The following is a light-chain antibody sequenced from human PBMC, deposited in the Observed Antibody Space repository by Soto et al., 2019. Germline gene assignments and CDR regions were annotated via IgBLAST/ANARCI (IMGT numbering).Light chain of an antibody. J-gene: IGLJ2*01. CDR3: GTWDSSLSAVV. CDR1: SSKVENNY. Sequence: QSVLTQPPSVSAAPGQKVTISCSGSSSKVENNYVSWYQQLPGAAPKLLIYENNRRPSGIPDRFSGSKSGSSATLGITGLQTGDEADYYCGTWDSSLSAVVFGGGTQLTVL. V-gene: IGLV1-51*02. CDR2: ENN.